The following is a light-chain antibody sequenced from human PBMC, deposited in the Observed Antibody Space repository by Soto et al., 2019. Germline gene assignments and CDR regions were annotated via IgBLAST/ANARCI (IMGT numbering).Light chain of an antibody. Sequence: QSALTQPASVSGSPGQSITISCTGTSSDVGAVSWYQQHPGKAPKLMIYDVSNRPSGVSNRFSGSKSGNTASLTISGLQAEDEADYYCSSYTSSSTRVFGTGTKLTVL. CDR2: DVS. CDR3: SSYTSSSTRV. J-gene: IGLJ1*01. CDR1: SSDVGA. V-gene: IGLV2-14*01.